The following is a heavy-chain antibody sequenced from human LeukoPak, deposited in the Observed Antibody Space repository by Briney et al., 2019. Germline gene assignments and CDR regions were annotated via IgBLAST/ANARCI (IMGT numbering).Heavy chain of an antibody. CDR2: IYYSGST. CDR1: GGSISSYY. CDR3: ARVGIRSWYNAFDI. Sequence: PSETLSLTCTVSGGSISSYYWSWIRQPPGKGLEWIGYIYYSGSTNYNPSLKSQVTISVDTSKNQFSLKLSSVTAADTAVYYCARVGIRSWYNAFDIWGQGTMVTVSS. V-gene: IGHV4-59*01. D-gene: IGHD6-13*01. J-gene: IGHJ3*02.